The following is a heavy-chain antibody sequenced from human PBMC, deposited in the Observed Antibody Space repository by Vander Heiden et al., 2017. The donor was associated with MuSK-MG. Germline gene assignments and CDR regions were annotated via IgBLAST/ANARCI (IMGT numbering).Heavy chain of an antibody. D-gene: IGHD3-9*01. J-gene: IGHJ4*02. CDR1: GFMLSSHW. CDR3: ARGTIDWKGVDY. Sequence: EVQLVGSGGGLVQPGGSLRLPCEASGFMLSSHWMHWVRQIPGTGPGWVAEISPDGGFTNYADSVKGRFSVSRDDAKNTLYLQMHSLRVDDTAVYYCARGTIDWKGVDYWDQGTLVTVSS. V-gene: IGHV3-74*01. CDR2: ISPDGGFT.